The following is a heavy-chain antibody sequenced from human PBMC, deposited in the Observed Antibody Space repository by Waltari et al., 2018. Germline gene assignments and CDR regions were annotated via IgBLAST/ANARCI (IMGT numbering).Heavy chain of an antibody. CDR1: GYTFTGYY. CDR3: AKGSRGYTAFYFDY. J-gene: IGHJ4*02. D-gene: IGHD3-22*01. Sequence: VQLVQSGAEVKKPGASVKVSCKASGYTFTGYYMHWVRQAPGKGLEWVSSISGSGATTFYADSVRGRFTISRDNSRDTMYLQMNTLRDEDTAVYFCAKGSRGYTAFYFDYWGQGTLVTVSS. CDR2: ISGSGATT. V-gene: IGHV3-23*04.